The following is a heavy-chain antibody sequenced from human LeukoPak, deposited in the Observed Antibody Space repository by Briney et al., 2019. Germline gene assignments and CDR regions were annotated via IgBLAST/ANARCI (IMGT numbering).Heavy chain of an antibody. CDR2: ISSSSSYI. J-gene: IGHJ6*03. CDR1: GFTFSSYS. CDR3: ARDRAGTTPYYYYSVDV. V-gene: IGHV3-21*01. D-gene: IGHD1-14*01. Sequence: GGSLRLSCAASGFTFSSYSMNWVRQAPGKGLEWVSSISSSSSYIYYADSVKGRFTISRDNAKNSLYLQMNSLRAEDTAVYYCARDRAGTTPYYYYSVDVWGKGTTVTVSS.